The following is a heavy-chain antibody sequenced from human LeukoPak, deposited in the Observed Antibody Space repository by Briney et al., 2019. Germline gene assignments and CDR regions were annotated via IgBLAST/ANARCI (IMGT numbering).Heavy chain of an antibody. CDR1: GGTFSSYA. CDR3: ARGIRRGYSGPMYYFDY. J-gene: IGHJ4*02. Sequence: SVKVSCKASGGTFSSYAISWVRQAPGQGLEWMGGIIPIFGTANYAQKFQGRVTITTDESTSTAYMELRSLRSDDTAVYYCARGIRRGYSGPMYYFDYWGQGTLVTVSS. CDR2: IIPIFGTA. V-gene: IGHV1-69*05. D-gene: IGHD5-12*01.